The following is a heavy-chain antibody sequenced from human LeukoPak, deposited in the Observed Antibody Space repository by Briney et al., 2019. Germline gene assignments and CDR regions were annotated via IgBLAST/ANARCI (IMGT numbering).Heavy chain of an antibody. CDR2: IYYSGST. CDR1: GGSVSSGSYY. V-gene: IGHV4-61*01. D-gene: IGHD1-1*01. CDR3: AKNAPLSAFDI. J-gene: IGHJ3*02. Sequence: PSETLSLTCTVSGGSVSSGSYYWSWIRQPPGKGLEWIGYIYYSGSTYYNPSLKSRVTISLDTSKNQFSLNLNSVTAADTAVYYCAKNAPLSAFDIWGQGTMVTVSS.